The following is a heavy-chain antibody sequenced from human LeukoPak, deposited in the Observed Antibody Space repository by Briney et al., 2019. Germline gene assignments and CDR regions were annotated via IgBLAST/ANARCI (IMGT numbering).Heavy chain of an antibody. CDR2: IYHSGST. CDR3: ARLAKAEHYSSGSYPDY. CDR1: GGSISSGGYS. D-gene: IGHD3-10*01. J-gene: IGHJ4*02. V-gene: IGHV4-30-2*01. Sequence: SETLSLTCAVSGGSISSGGYSWSWIRQPPGKGLEWIGYIYHSGSTYYNPSLKSRVTISVDRSKNQFSLKLSSVTAADTAVYHCARLAKAEHYSSGSYPDYWGQGTLVTVSS.